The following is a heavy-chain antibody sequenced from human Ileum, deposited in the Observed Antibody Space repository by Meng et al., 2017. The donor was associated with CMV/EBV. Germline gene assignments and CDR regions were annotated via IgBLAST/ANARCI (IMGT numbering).Heavy chain of an antibody. CDR1: GFAFASYS. V-gene: IGHV3-21*01. CDR2: ISASPYI. D-gene: IGHD2-8*01. Sequence: GESLKISCAASGFAFASYSMNWVRQAPGKGLEWVSSISASPYIYYADSVRGRFTVSRDDAKNSLFLQMDSLRAEDTAVYFCARDHCTTINCPDAFDIWGQGTMVT. CDR3: ARDHCTTINCPDAFDI. J-gene: IGHJ3*02.